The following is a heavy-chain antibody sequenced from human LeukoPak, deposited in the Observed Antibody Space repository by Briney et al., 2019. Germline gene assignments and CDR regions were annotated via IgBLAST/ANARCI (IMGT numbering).Heavy chain of an antibody. J-gene: IGHJ4*02. CDR2: IHYCGST. D-gene: IGHD6-13*01. CDR3: ARHSSSYYDFDY. V-gene: IGHV4-59*08. Sequence: DPSETLSLTCTVSGGSISNYYWSWIRQPPGKGLEWIGYIHYCGSTNYNPSLKSRVTISVDTSKNQFSLMLSSVTAADTAVYYCARHSSSYYDFDYWGQGTLVTVSS. CDR1: GGSISNYY.